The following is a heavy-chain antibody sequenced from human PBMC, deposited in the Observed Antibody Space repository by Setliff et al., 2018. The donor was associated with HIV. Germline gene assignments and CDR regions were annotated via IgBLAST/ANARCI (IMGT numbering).Heavy chain of an antibody. Sequence: SVKVSCKTSGGSFRTSVISWVRQAPGQGLEWVGGILPFLGMGDFAQKFQGRVTITTDESTSIAYMELSSLRSDDTAIYYCGAGQHSYSYLGYYYSGVDVWGQGTTVTVSS. CDR3: GAGQHSYSYLGYYYSGVDV. V-gene: IGHV1-69*10. CDR1: GGSFRTSV. D-gene: IGHD3-10*01. J-gene: IGHJ6*02. CDR2: ILPFLGMG.